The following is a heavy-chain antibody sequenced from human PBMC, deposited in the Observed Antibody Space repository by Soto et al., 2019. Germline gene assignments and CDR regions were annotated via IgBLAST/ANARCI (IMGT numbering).Heavy chain of an antibody. V-gene: IGHV4-39*01. CDR1: GGSISSGGYY. Sequence: SETLSLTCTVSGGSISSGGYYWSWIRQHPGKGPEWIGNIYYTGNSYSNPSLKSRVTISVDTSRNQFSLKLSSVTAADTAVYYCASSPRGSYFDYWGQGTLVTVSS. CDR2: IYYTGNS. J-gene: IGHJ4*02. CDR3: ASSPRGSYFDY. D-gene: IGHD1-26*01.